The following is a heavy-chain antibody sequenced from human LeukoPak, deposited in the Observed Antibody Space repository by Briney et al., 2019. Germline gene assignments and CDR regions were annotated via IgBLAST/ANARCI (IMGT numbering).Heavy chain of an antibody. CDR3: ARGRDGYKNY. J-gene: IGHJ4*02. D-gene: IGHD5-24*01. CDR1: GGYISTYY. V-gene: IGHV4-59*12. Sequence: SETLSLTCTVSGGYISTYYWSWIRQPPGKGLECIGYIYYSGSTNYNPSLKSRVTISVDASKNQFSLNLSSVTAADTAVYYCARGRDGYKNYWGQGTLVTVSS. CDR2: IYYSGST.